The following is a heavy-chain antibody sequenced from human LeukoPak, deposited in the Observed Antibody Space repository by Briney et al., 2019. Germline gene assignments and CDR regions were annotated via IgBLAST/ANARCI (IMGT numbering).Heavy chain of an antibody. J-gene: IGHJ5*02. Sequence: SETLSLACTDSGGSISSGSYYWSSIRQPAGKGLEWIGRIYTSGSTNYNPSLKSRVTISVDTSKNQFSLKLSSVTAADTAVYYCARVQSRLSWFDPWGQGTLVTVSS. CDR2: IYTSGST. CDR3: ARVQSRLSWFDP. V-gene: IGHV4-61*02. CDR1: GGSISSGSYY.